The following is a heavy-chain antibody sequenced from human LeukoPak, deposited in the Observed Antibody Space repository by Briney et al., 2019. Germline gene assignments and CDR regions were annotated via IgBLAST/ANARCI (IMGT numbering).Heavy chain of an antibody. CDR1: GFTFSSNS. J-gene: IGHJ4*02. Sequence: GGSLRLSCVASGFTFSSNSMNWVRQAPGRGLEWVASISSSGSYIYYPDSLKGRFTVSRDNAKNSVYLQMNSLRADDTAVYSCARDVARSISCYTDWGQGTLVTVSS. V-gene: IGHV3-21*01. CDR3: ARDVARSISCYTD. CDR2: ISSSGSYI. D-gene: IGHD2-2*02.